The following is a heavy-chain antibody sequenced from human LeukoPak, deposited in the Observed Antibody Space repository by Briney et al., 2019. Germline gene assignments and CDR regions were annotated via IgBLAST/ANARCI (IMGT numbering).Heavy chain of an antibody. CDR1: GYTFTGYY. CDR3: ARDFIYSKGSYYYYMDV. D-gene: IGHD5-18*01. CDR2: INPNSGGT. J-gene: IGHJ6*03. Sequence: EASVKVSCKASGYTFTGYYMHWVRQAPGQGLEWMGWINPNSGGTNYAQKFQGRVTMTRDTSISTAYMELSRLRSDDTAVYYCARDFIYSKGSYYYYMDVWGKGTTVTISS. V-gene: IGHV1-2*02.